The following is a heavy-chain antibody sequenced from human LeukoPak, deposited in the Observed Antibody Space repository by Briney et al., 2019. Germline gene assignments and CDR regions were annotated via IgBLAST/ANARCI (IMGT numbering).Heavy chain of an antibody. V-gene: IGHV1-2*02. CDR1: GYTFTGYY. D-gene: IGHD4-17*01. J-gene: IGHJ6*02. CDR2: INPNSGGT. CDR3: ARTTSYYYYGMDV. Sequence: ASVKVSCKASGYTFTGYYMHWVRQAPGQGLEWMGWINPNSGGTNYAQKFQGRVTMTRDTSISTAYMELSRLRSDDTAVYYCARTTSYYYYGMDVWGQGTTATVSS.